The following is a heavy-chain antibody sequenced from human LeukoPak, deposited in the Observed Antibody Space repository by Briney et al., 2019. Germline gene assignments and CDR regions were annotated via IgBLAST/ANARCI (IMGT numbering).Heavy chain of an antibody. D-gene: IGHD6-19*01. Sequence: GASVKVSCKASGGTFSSYAISWVRQAPGQGLEWMGGIIPIFGTANYAQKFQGRVTITADESTSTAYMELSSLRSEDTALYYCARGYFTIISSGWSPEYFHHWGQGTLVTVSS. CDR2: IIPIFGTA. CDR3: ARGYFTIISSGWSPEYFHH. V-gene: IGHV1-69*13. CDR1: GGTFSSYA. J-gene: IGHJ1*01.